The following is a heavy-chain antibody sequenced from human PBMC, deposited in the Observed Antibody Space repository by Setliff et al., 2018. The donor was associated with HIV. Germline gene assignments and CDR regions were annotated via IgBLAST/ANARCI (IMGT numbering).Heavy chain of an antibody. CDR1: GFTFSSYS. V-gene: IGHV3-48*04. CDR3: ASTPGYCSGGSCYSISP. D-gene: IGHD2-15*01. Sequence: GGSLRLSCAASGFTFSSYSMNWVRQAPGKGLEWVSYISRDGNTIYYADSVKGRFTISRDNAKNSLYLQMNSLRAEDTAVYYCASTPGYCSGGSCYSISPWGQGTLVTVSS. J-gene: IGHJ5*02. CDR2: ISRDGNTI.